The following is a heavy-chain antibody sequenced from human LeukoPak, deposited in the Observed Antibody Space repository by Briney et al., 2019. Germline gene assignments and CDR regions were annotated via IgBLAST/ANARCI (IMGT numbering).Heavy chain of an antibody. J-gene: IGHJ4*02. V-gene: IGHV3-21*01. D-gene: IGHD1-26*01. CDR1: GFTFSSYS. Sequence: TGGSLRLSCAASGFTFSSYSMNWVRQAPGKGLEWVSSISSSSSYIYYADSVKGRFTISRDNAKNSLYLQMNSLRAEDTAEYYCARDKWGGWELLLDYWGQGTLVTVSS. CDR3: ARDKWGGWELLLDY. CDR2: ISSSSSYI.